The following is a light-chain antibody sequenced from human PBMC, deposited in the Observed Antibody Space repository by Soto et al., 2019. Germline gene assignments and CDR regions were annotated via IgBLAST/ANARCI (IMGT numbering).Light chain of an antibody. CDR1: SDDIGSHNY. CDR2: EVN. J-gene: IGLJ1*01. Sequence: QSALTQPASVSGSPGQSITISCTGTSDDIGSHNYVSWYQQYPGKAPKLMIYEVNYRPSGVSNRFSGSKSGNTASLTISGLQPEDESDYYCSSYTSSSTYVFGTGTKLTVL. CDR3: SSYTSSSTYV. V-gene: IGLV2-14*01.